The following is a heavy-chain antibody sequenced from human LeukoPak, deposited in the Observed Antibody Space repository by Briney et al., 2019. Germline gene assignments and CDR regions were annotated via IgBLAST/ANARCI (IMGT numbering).Heavy chain of an antibody. J-gene: IGHJ6*02. D-gene: IGHD3-10*01. Sequence: PGGSLRLSCVASGFTFSHYAMSWVRQAPGKGLDWVSTISDSGVNTHYADSVKGRFTISRDNSKNTLYLQMNSLRAEDTAVYYCARGAGLALYYYYGMDVWGQGTTVTVSS. V-gene: IGHV3-23*01. CDR1: GFTFSHYA. CDR3: ARGAGLALYYYYGMDV. CDR2: ISDSGVNT.